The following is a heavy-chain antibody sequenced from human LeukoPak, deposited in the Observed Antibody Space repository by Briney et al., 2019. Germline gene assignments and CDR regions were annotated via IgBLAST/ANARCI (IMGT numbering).Heavy chain of an antibody. CDR2: INHSGST. J-gene: IGHJ5*02. CDR3: ARERAAAGTYWFDP. D-gene: IGHD6-13*01. CDR1: GGSFSGYY. Sequence: SETLSLTCAVYGGSFSGYYWSWIRQPPGKGLEWIGEINHSGSTNYNPSLKSRVTISVDTSKNQFSLVLSSVTAADTAVYYCARERAAAGTYWFDPWGQGTLVTVSS. V-gene: IGHV4-34*01.